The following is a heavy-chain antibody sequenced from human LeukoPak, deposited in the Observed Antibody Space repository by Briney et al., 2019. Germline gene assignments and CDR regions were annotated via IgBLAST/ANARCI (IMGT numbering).Heavy chain of an antibody. CDR1: GYTFTSYG. CDR2: ISAYNGNT. CDR3: ARVNSGSYYDWFDP. Sequence: ASVKVSCKASGYTFTSYGISWVRQAPGQGLEWMGWISAYNGNTNYAQKLQGRVTMTTDTSTSTAYMELRSLRSDDTAVYYCARVNSGSYYDWFDPWGQGTLVTVSS. J-gene: IGHJ5*02. D-gene: IGHD1-26*01. V-gene: IGHV1-18*01.